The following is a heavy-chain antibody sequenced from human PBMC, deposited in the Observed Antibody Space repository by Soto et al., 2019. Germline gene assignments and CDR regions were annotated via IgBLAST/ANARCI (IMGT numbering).Heavy chain of an antibody. J-gene: IGHJ4*02. CDR2: ISAYNGNT. Sequence: QVQLVQSAAEVKKPGASVKVSCKASGYTFTSYGISWVRQALGQGLEWMGWISAYNGNTNYAQKLQGRVTMTTDTSTSTAYMELRSLRSDDTAVYYCVGVVPAAISDEGPHVQIDYWGQGTLVTVSS. CDR3: VGVVPAAISDEGPHVQIDY. D-gene: IGHD2-2*01. CDR1: GYTFTSYG. V-gene: IGHV1-18*01.